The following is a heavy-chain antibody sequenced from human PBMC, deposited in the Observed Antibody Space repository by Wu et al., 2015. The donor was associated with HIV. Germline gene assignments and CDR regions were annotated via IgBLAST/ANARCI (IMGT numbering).Heavy chain of an antibody. D-gene: IGHD3-22*01. Sequence: QIQLVQSGAEVKKPGASVKVSCKASGYTFITYGFSWVRQAPGQGLEWMGWVSAYNGITNYAQKFQGRVTMTTDISTTTAYLELRSLRSDDTAVYYCARGGEEMIVVGTTSHSGMDVWGQGTTVTVSS. CDR1: GYTFITYG. V-gene: IGHV1-18*04. CDR3: ARGGEEMIVVGTTSHSGMDV. J-gene: IGHJ6*02. CDR2: VSAYNGIT.